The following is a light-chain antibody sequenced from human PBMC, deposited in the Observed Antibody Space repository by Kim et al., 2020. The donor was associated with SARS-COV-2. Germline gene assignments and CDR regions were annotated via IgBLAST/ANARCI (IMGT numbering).Light chain of an antibody. J-gene: IGKJ1*01. V-gene: IGKV1-39*01. CDR2: AAS. CDR1: QPIINF. Sequence: ASVGDRVTSNCRASQPIINFLNWYQQRPGKAPRFVIAAASSLQSGVPSRFSVSGSGTEFVLSINSLQPEDFATYYCQQTYSNPWTFGRGTKVDIK. CDR3: QQTYSNPWT.